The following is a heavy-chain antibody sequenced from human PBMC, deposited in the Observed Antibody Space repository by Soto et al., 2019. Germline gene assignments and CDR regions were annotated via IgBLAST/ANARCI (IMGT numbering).Heavy chain of an antibody. CDR2: INHSGST. Sequence: PSETLSLTCAVYGGSFSGYYWSWIRQPPGKGLEWIGEINHSGSTNYNPSLKSRVTISVDTSKNQFSLKLSSVTAADTAVYYCARVADIVVVVAATQDAFDICGQGTIVTVSS. D-gene: IGHD2-15*01. V-gene: IGHV4-34*01. CDR1: GGSFSGYY. CDR3: ARVADIVVVVAATQDAFDI. J-gene: IGHJ3*02.